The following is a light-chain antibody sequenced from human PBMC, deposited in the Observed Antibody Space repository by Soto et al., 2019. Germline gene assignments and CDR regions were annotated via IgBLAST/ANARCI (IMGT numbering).Light chain of an antibody. CDR3: LQDYNYPWT. J-gene: IGKJ1*01. V-gene: IGKV1-6*01. CDR1: QSINRR. CDR2: AAT. Sequence: IQLTQSPSTLSASAGDRVTITCRASQSINRRLAWYQQTPGKVPKVLIYAATSLHSGVPSRFSGSGSGTEFTITISSLQPEDFATYYCLQDYNYPWTFGQGTKGDIK.